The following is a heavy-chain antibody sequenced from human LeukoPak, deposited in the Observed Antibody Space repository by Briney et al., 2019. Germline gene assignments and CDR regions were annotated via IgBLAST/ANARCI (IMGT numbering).Heavy chain of an antibody. CDR1: GFTFSSYS. J-gene: IGHJ4*02. V-gene: IGHV3-21*01. CDR2: ISSSSSYI. Sequence: GGSLRLSCAASGFTFSSYSMNWVRQAPGKGLERVSSISSSSSYIYYADPVKGRFTISRDNAKNSLYLQMNSLRAEDTAVYYCARKSCSSTSCYYYFDYWGQGTLVTVSS. CDR3: ARKSCSSTSCYYYFDY. D-gene: IGHD2-2*01.